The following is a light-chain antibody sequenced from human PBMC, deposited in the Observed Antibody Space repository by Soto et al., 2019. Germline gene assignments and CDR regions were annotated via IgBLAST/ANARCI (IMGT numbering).Light chain of an antibody. V-gene: IGLV1-44*01. CDR3: AAWDDSLKAVV. CDR1: TSNIGGNT. J-gene: IGLJ2*01. CDR2: SNH. Sequence: QSVLTQPPSASGTPGQTVTISCSGSTSNIGGNTVYWYQQLSGKAPKLVIYSNHQRPSGVPDRFSGSKSGTSASLAISGLQSEDEAYYCCAAWDDSLKAVVFGGGTKLTV.